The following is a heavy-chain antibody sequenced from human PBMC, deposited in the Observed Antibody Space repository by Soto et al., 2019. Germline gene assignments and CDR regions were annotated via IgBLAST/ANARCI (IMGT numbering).Heavy chain of an antibody. Sequence: QLQLQESGPGLVKPSETLSLTCTVSGGSISSSNYYWGWIRQPPGKGLEWIGSIYYSGSTYYNPSPTSRVPISVDTSKTQYSLKLSSVTAADTAVYYCATQEVGGSYVYTFDPWGQGTLVTVSS. V-gene: IGHV4-39*01. CDR3: ATQEVGGSYVYTFDP. CDR1: GGSISSSNYY. D-gene: IGHD1-26*01. CDR2: IYYSGST. J-gene: IGHJ5*02.